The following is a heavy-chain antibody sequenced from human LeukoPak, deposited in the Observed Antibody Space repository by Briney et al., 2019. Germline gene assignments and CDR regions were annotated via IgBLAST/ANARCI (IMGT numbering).Heavy chain of an antibody. CDR3: AKDLKHGSGSYFYAFDI. CDR1: GFTFDDYA. J-gene: IGHJ3*02. Sequence: PGRSLRLSCAASGFTFDDYAMHWVRHAPGKGLEWVSGISWNSGSIGYADSVKGRLTISRDNAKNSLYLQMNSLRAEDTALYYCAKDLKHGSGSYFYAFDIWGQGTMVTVSS. CDR2: ISWNSGSI. D-gene: IGHD3-10*01. V-gene: IGHV3-9*01.